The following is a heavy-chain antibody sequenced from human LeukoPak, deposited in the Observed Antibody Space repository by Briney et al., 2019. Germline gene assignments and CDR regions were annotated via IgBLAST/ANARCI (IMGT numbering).Heavy chain of an antibody. CDR2: ISGSGGST. V-gene: IGHV3-23*01. CDR3: TTLPHYYGSGSYDY. Sequence: GGSLRLSCAASGFTFSSYGMSWVRQAPGKGLEWVSAISGSGGSTYYADSVKGRFTISRDNSKNTLYLQMNSLKTEDTAVYYCTTLPHYYGSGSYDYWGQGTLVTVSS. J-gene: IGHJ4*02. CDR1: GFTFSSYG. D-gene: IGHD3-10*01.